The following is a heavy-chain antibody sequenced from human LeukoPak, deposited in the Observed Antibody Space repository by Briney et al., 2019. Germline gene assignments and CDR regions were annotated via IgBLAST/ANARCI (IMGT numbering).Heavy chain of an antibody. J-gene: IGHJ4*02. V-gene: IGHV4-34*01. D-gene: IGHD1-26*01. CDR1: GRSFSGYY. Sequence: PSETLSLACAVYGRSFSGYYWSWIRQPPGKGLEWIGEINHSGSTNYNPSLKSRVTISVDTSKNQFSLKLSSVTAADTAVYYCARGQQWGIYYFDYWGQGTLVTVSS. CDR3: ARGQQWGIYYFDY. CDR2: INHSGST.